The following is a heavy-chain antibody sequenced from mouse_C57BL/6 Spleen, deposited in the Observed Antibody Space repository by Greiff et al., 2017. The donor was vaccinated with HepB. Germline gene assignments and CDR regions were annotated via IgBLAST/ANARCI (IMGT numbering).Heavy chain of an antibody. V-gene: IGHV5-4*01. D-gene: IGHD2-3*01. Sequence: EVKLQESGGGLVKPGGSLKLSCAASGFTFSSYAMSWVRQTPEKRLEWVATISDGGSYTYYPDNVKGRFTISRDNAKNNLYLQMRQLKSEDTAMYYCARDDGYYPFDYWGQGTTLTVSS. CDR2: ISDGGSYT. J-gene: IGHJ2*01. CDR3: ARDDGYYPFDY. CDR1: GFTFSSYA.